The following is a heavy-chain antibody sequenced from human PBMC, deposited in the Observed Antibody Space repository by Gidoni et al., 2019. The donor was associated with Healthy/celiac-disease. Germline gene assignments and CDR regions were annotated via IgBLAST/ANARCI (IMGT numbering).Heavy chain of an antibody. CDR2: INHSGST. V-gene: IGHV4-34*01. CDR1: GGSFSGYY. J-gene: IGHJ6*02. D-gene: IGHD5-18*01. Sequence: QVQLQQWGAGLLTPSETLSLTCAVYGGSFSGYYWSWIRQPPGKGLEWIGEINHSGSTNYNPSLKIRVTISVDTSKNQFSLKLSSVTAADTAVYYCASLMDTAMDSYVMDVWGQGTTVTVSS. CDR3: ASLMDTAMDSYVMDV.